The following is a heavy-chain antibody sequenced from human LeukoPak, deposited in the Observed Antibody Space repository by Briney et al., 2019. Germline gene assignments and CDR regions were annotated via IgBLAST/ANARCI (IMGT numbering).Heavy chain of an antibody. CDR3: ARRTDSGRSFFDY. V-gene: IGHV5-51*01. CDR1: GSSFTTSW. Sequence: GESLKISCKSSGSSFTTSWIGWVRQMPGKGLEWVAIIYPGDSDTRYSPPFQGQVTISADKSISTAYLQWTSLKASDTAMYYCARRTDSGRSFFDYWGQGPLVTVSS. CDR2: IYPGDSDT. D-gene: IGHD1-26*01. J-gene: IGHJ4*02.